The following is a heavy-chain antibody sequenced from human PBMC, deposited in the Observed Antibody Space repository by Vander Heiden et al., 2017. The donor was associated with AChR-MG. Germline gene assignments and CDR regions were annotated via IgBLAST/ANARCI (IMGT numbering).Heavy chain of an antibody. CDR1: GFTFRGSA. J-gene: IGHJ4*02. Sequence: EVQLVESGGGLVQPGGSLKLSCAASGFTFRGSAMHGVRQASGKGLEWVGRIRSKANSYATAYAASVKGRFTISRDDSKNTAYLQMNSLKTEDTAVYYCTRHSSWNDGFDYWGQGTLVTVSS. D-gene: IGHD1-1*01. V-gene: IGHV3-73*02. CDR2: IRSKANSYAT. CDR3: TRHSSWNDGFDY.